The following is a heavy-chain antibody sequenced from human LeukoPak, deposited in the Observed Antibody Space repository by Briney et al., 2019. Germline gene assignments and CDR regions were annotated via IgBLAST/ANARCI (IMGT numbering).Heavy chain of an antibody. Sequence: PSETLSLTCTVSGDSISSSSYYWGWIRQPPGKGLEWIGYIYYSGSTNYNPSLKSRVTISVDTSKNQFSLKLSSVTAADTAVYYCASWYSSGWYYFDYWGQGTLVTVSS. D-gene: IGHD6-19*01. CDR2: IYYSGST. J-gene: IGHJ4*02. V-gene: IGHV4-61*05. CDR1: GDSISSSSYY. CDR3: ASWYSSGWYYFDY.